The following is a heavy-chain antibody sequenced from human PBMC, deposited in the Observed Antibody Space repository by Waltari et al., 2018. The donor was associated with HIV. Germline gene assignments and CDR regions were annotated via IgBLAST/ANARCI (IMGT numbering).Heavy chain of an antibody. V-gene: IGHV3-48*03. Sequence: EVQLVESGGGLVQPGGSLRLSCAASGFTFINYEMTWVRQAPGKGLEWIAYTSSRGSRKYYAESVRGRFTISKDTAKNSVYLEMNSLRADDTALYYCARLRIDTIMGAAFD. CDR3: ARLRIDTIMGAAFD. J-gene: IGHJ4*01. CDR1: GFTFINYE. D-gene: IGHD3-16*01. CDR2: TSSRGSRK.